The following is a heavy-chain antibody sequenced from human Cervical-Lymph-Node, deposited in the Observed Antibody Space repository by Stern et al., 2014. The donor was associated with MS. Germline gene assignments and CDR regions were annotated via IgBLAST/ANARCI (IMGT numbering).Heavy chain of an antibody. Sequence: EVQLVESGGGFVKPGGSLRLSCAASGFTFTNAWMTWVRQAPGKGLEWVGRIKSETDGGTTDYAAPVKGRFTISRHASKNTLYLQMNSLKTEDTAVYYCTTEGNWNWFFDHWGQGTLVTVSS. J-gene: IGHJ4*02. CDR3: TTEGNWNWFFDH. CDR2: IKSETDGGTT. D-gene: IGHD1-7*01. CDR1: GFTFTNAW. V-gene: IGHV3-15*01.